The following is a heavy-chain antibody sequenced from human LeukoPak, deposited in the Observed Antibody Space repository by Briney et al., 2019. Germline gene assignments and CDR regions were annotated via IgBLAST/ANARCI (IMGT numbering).Heavy chain of an antibody. J-gene: IGHJ6*03. V-gene: IGHV3-33*01. CDR1: GFTFSSYG. D-gene: IGHD2-2*01. CDR3: ARAQLGYCSSTSCYYYYYYMDV. CDR2: ICYDGSNK. Sequence: TGGSLRLSCAASGFTFSSYGMHWVRQAPGKGLEWVAVICYDGSNKYYADSVKGRFTISRDNSKNTLYLQMNSLRAEDTAVYYCARAQLGYCSSTSCYYYYYYMDVWGKGTTVTVSS.